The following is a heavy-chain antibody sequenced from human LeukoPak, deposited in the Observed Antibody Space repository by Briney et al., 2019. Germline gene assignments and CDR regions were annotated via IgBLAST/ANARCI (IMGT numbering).Heavy chain of an antibody. CDR2: ISAYNGNT. D-gene: IGHD3-22*01. J-gene: IGHJ3*02. V-gene: IGHV1-18*01. CDR3: ARAPMIVVVTPWVGAFDI. CDR1: GYTFTSYG. Sequence: ASVKVSCKASGYTFTSYGISWVRQAPGQGLEWMGWISAYNGNTNYAQKLQGRVTMTTDTSTSTAYMELRSLRSDDTAVYYCARAPMIVVVTPWVGAFDIWGQGTMVSVSS.